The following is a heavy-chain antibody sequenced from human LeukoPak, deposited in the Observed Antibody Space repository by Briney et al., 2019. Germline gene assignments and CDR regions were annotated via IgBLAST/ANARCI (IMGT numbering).Heavy chain of an antibody. CDR2: IIPIFGTA. CDR1: GYTFTSYD. D-gene: IGHD2-15*01. CDR3: ARSLPRGYCSGGSCRDYYYYMDV. V-gene: IGHV1-69*05. Sequence: ASVKVSCKASGYTFTSYDISWVRQAPGQGLEWMGGIIPIFGTANYAQKFQGRVTITTDESTSTAYMELSSLRSEDTAVYYCARSLPRGYCSGGSCRDYYYYMDVWGKGTTVTVSS. J-gene: IGHJ6*03.